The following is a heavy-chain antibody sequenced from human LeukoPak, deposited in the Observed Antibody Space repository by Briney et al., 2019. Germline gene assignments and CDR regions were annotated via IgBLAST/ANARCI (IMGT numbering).Heavy chain of an antibody. V-gene: IGHV4-34*01. CDR1: GGSFSGYY. D-gene: IGHD4-17*01. CDR2: INHSGST. Sequence: SETLSLTCAVYGGSFSGYYWSWIRQPSGKGLEWIGEINHSGSTNYNPSLKSRVTISVDTSKNQFSLKLSSVTAADTAVYYCATPYGATPGAFDIWGQGTMVTVSS. J-gene: IGHJ3*02. CDR3: ATPYGATPGAFDI.